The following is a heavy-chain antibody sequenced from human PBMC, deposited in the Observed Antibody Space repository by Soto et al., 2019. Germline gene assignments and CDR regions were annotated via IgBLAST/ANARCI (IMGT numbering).Heavy chain of an antibody. J-gene: IGHJ6*02. V-gene: IGHV1-69*13. D-gene: IGHD3-10*01. CDR1: GGTFSSYA. CDR3: ARYGSGSSSRSYYGMDV. CDR2: IIPIFGTA. Sequence: ASVKVSCKASGGTFSSYAISWVRQAPGQGLEWMGGIIPIFGTANYAQKFQGRVTITADESTSTAYMELSSLRSEDTAVYYCARYGSGSSSRSYYGMDVWVPGTTVTVSS.